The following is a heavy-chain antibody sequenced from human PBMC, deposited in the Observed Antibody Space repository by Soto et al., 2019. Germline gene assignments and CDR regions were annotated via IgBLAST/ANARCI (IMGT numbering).Heavy chain of an antibody. CDR2: IFYLGSS. V-gene: IGHV4-39*01. CDR1: VDSIISSDFY. CDR3: ARHSLALRKNNWFDP. Sequence: ETLSLTCTVSVDSIISSDFYWGWFLQPPGKGLEWIGSIFYLGSSYYNPSLKSRVTMSVDTSKNQFSLRLRSVTAADTALYFCARHSLALRKNNWFDPWGQGIMVTVSS. J-gene: IGHJ5*02. D-gene: IGHD3-3*02.